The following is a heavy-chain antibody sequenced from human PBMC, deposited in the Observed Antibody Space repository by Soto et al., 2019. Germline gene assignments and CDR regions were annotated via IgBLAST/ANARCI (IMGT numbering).Heavy chain of an antibody. Sequence: EVQLVESGGGLVQPGRSLRLSCSASGFTFEDYVMHWVRQAPGKGLEWVSRISWDSGSVAYADSVKGRFTISRDNAKNSLYLHMTSLRPEDTAVYYCTKDFTIFSVVGGFDVWGQGTMVTVSS. CDR1: GFTFEDYV. V-gene: IGHV3-9*01. D-gene: IGHD3-3*01. J-gene: IGHJ3*01. CDR2: ISWDSGSV. CDR3: TKDFTIFSVVGGFDV.